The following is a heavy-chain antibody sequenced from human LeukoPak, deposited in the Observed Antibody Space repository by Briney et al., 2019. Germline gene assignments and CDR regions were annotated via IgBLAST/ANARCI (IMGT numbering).Heavy chain of an antibody. CDR2: IWSDDRNK. V-gene: IGHV3-33*01. J-gene: IGHJ4*02. CDR3: ERDYGGDAGLDS. D-gene: IGHD4-23*01. Sequence: GGSLRLSCAASGFTFSTYGMHWVRQAPGKGLEWVALIWSDDRNKYYADSVKGQFTISRDNSKNTLYLQMNSLRAEDTAVYYCERDYGGDAGLDSWGQGTLVTVSS. CDR1: GFTFSTYG.